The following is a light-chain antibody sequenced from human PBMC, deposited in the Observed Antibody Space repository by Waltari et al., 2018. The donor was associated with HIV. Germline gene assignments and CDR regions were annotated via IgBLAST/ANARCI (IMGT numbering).Light chain of an antibody. J-gene: IGLJ2*01. CDR2: DVI. CDR3: SSHAGSKVV. CDR1: SSDVGGYNY. V-gene: IGLV2-8*01. Sequence: QSALTQPPSASGSPGQSVTLSCTGTSSDVGGYNYVSWHQQHPGKAPKLMFYDVIKRPSGVPDRFSGSQSGTTASLTVSGLQPEDEADYYCSSHAGSKVVFGGGTRLTVL.